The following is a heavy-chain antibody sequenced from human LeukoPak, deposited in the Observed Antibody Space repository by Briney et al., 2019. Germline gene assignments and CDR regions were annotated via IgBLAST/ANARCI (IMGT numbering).Heavy chain of an antibody. J-gene: IGHJ4*02. V-gene: IGHV3-30*19. CDR2: ISYDGSNK. Sequence: GGSLRLSCAASGFTFSSYGMHWVRLAPGKGLEWVAVISYDGSNKYYADSVKGRFTISRDNSKNTLYLQMNSLRAEDTAVYYCAREAAAGTGYFDYWGQGTLVTVSS. CDR3: AREAAAGTGYFDY. D-gene: IGHD6-13*01. CDR1: GFTFSSYG.